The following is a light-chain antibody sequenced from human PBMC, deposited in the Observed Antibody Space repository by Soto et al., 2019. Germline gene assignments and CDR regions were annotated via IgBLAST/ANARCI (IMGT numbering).Light chain of an antibody. CDR2: RNS. V-gene: IGLV1-47*01. J-gene: IGLJ2*01. CDR1: SSNIGSNY. Sequence: QSVLTQPPSASGTPGQRVTISCYGSSSNIGSNYVYWYQQLPGTVPQLLIYRNSERPSGVPDRFSGSKSGTSASLAISGLRSEDEADYYCAAWADSLSGVVFGGGTKLTVL. CDR3: AAWADSLSGVV.